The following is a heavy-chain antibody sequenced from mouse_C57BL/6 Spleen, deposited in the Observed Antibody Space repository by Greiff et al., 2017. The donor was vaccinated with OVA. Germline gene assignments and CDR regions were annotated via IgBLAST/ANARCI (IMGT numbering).Heavy chain of an antibody. D-gene: IGHD1-3*01. Sequence: VHVKQSGAELVKPGASVKLSCTASGFNIQDYYMHWVKQRTEQGLEWIGRIDPEDGETKYAPKFQGKATITADTSSNTSYLQLISLTSEDTAVYYCARLYSCRRYSFDYWGQGTTLTVSS. CDR2: IDPEDGET. CDR1: GFNIQDYY. J-gene: IGHJ2*01. V-gene: IGHV14-2*01. CDR3: ARLYSCRRYSFDY.